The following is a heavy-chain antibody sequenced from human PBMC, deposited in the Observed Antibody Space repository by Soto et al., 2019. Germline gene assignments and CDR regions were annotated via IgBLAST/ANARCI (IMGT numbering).Heavy chain of an antibody. J-gene: IGHJ4*02. CDR3: ARDRGADATIDF. CDR1: RFTFSDYG. Sequence: QVQLVESGGGVVQPERSLRLSCVASRFTFSDYGMHWVRQAPGKGLEWVAVIWHDGLKKDYVDSVKGRFTVSRDNSKNTLYLLMNSLRVEDTATYYCARDRGADATIDFWGQGTRVTVSS. CDR2: IWHDGLKK. V-gene: IGHV3-33*01.